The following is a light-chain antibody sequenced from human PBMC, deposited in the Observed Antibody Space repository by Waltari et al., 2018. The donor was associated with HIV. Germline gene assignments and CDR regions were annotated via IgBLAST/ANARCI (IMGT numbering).Light chain of an antibody. J-gene: IGLJ2*01. CDR1: RSTIDAGHF. V-gene: IGLV1-40*01. CDR3: QSYDSSLRASV. CDR2: SDI. Sequence: QSALTQPPSVSGAPGQRVTISCTGTRSTIDAGHFVPWYQHLPGTAPKLLVYSDINRPSGVPDLFSGSKSGTSASLVITGLQAEDEADYYCQSYDSSLRASVFGGGTKLTVL.